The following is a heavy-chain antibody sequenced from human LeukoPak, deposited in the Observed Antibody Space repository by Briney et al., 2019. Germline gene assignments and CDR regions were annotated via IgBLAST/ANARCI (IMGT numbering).Heavy chain of an antibody. CDR3: ATGYCSSTSCLTRRYFDY. J-gene: IGHJ4*02. CDR2: MNPNSGNT. CDR1: GYTFTSYD. D-gene: IGHD2-2*01. Sequence: ASVKVSCKASGYTFTSYDINWVRQATGQGLEWMGWMNPNSGNTGYAQKFQGRVTMTEDTSTDTAYMELSSLRSEDTAVYYCATGYCSSTSCLTRRYFDYWGQGTLVTVSS. V-gene: IGHV1-8*02.